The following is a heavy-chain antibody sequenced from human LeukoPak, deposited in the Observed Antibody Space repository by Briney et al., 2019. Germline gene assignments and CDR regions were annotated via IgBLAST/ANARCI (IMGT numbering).Heavy chain of an antibody. CDR2: INHSGST. CDR1: GGSFSGYY. CDR3: ARGYIVVVPAATNWFDP. J-gene: IGHJ5*02. V-gene: IGHV4-34*01. D-gene: IGHD2-2*01. Sequence: SETLSLNCAVYGGSFSGYYWSWIRQPPGKGLEWIGEINHSGSTNYNPSLKSRVTISVDTSKNQFSLKLSSVTAADTAVYYCARGYIVVVPAATNWFDPWGQGTLVTVSS.